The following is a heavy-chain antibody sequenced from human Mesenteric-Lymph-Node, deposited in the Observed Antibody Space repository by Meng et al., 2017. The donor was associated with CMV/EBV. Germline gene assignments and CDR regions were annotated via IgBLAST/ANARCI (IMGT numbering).Heavy chain of an antibody. CDR1: GFTFSTYG. Sequence: GESLKISCAASGFTFSTYGMHWVRQAPGKGLEWVGFIQYDGSNKYYADSVKGRFTISRDNAKNSLYLQMSSLRAEDTAFYYCARDGKWLLYEDYWGQGTLVTVSS. CDR3: ARDGKWLLYEDY. J-gene: IGHJ4*02. V-gene: IGHV3-30*02. D-gene: IGHD3-3*01. CDR2: IQYDGSNK.